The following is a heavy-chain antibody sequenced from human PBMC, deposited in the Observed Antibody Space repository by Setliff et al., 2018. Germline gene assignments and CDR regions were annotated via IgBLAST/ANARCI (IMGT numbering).Heavy chain of an antibody. CDR2: INPSSGRT. Sequence: GASVKVSCKASGYTFTSYGISWVRQAPGLGLEWMGTINPSSGRTSYAQKFQGRVTMTRDTSTSTVYMDMSSLRSEDTAVYYCARDVFPYNYEGAFDIWGQGTMVTVSS. D-gene: IGHD3-22*01. CDR1: GYTFTSYG. J-gene: IGHJ3*02. CDR3: ARDVFPYNYEGAFDI. V-gene: IGHV1-46*01.